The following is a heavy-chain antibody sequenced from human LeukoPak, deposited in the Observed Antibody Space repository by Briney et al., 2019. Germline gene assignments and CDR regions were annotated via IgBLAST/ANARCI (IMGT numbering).Heavy chain of an antibody. J-gene: IGHJ5*02. D-gene: IGHD2-2*02. CDR2: ITGSGVGT. V-gene: IGHV3-23*01. CDR1: GFTFSSYA. CDR3: AKEQYLMLTGLDP. Sequence: PGGSLRLSCAASGFTFSSYAMSWVRQAPGEGLEWVSAITGSGVGTYYADSVKGRFTISRDNSKDTLYLQMNSLRAEDTALYYCAKEQYLMLTGLDPWGQGTLVTVSS.